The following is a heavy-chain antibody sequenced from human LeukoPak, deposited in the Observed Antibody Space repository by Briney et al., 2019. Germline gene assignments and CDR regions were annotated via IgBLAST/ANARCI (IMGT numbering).Heavy chain of an antibody. CDR3: FVVVTDIYY. CDR1: GFTFSSYS. Sequence: PGGSLRLSCAASGFTFSSYSMSWVRQAPGKGLEWVSVIYSGGSTYYADSVKGRFTISRDNSKNTLYLQMNSLRAEDTAVYYCFVVVTDIYYWGQGTLVTVSS. D-gene: IGHD2-21*02. CDR2: IYSGGST. V-gene: IGHV3-53*01. J-gene: IGHJ4*02.